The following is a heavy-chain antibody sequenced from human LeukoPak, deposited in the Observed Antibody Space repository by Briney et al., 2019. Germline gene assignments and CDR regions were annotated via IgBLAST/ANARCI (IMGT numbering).Heavy chain of an antibody. CDR2: IIPIFGTA. CDR1: GGTLSSYA. Sequence: SVKVSCKASGGTLSSYAISWVRQAPGQGLEWMGGIIPIFGTANYAQKFQGRVTITADESTSTAYMELSSLRSEDTAVYYCARVATGNPGWFDPWGQGTLVTVSS. V-gene: IGHV1-69*01. D-gene: IGHD1-1*01. J-gene: IGHJ5*02. CDR3: ARVATGNPGWFDP.